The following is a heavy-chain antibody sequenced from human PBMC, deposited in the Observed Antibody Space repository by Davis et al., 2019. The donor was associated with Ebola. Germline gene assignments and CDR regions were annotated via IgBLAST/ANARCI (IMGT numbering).Heavy chain of an antibody. V-gene: IGHV3-23*01. J-gene: IGHJ3*01. CDR3: AKDNRNIWSEV. CDR2: GTSADT. D-gene: IGHD2/OR15-2a*01. CDR1: GFIFSTYV. Sequence: GESLKISCSASGFIFSTYVMSWVRQAPGKGPEWVSTYGTSADTYYADSVKGRFTISRDNSKNTLYLQMNGLRVEDTAIYYCAKDNRNIWSEVWGQGTNVTVSS.